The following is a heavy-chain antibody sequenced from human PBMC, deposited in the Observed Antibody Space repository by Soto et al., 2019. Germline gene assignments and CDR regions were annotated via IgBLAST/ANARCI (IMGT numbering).Heavy chain of an antibody. CDR3: ARDYDILTGYYAMDV. V-gene: IGHV1-46*01. J-gene: IGHJ6*02. D-gene: IGHD3-9*01. CDR1: GYTFTSYY. CDR2: INPSGGST. Sequence: ASVKVSCKASGYTFTSYYMHWVRQAPGQGLEWMGIINPSGGSTSYAQKFQGRVTMTRDTSTSTVYMELSSLRSEDTAVYYCARDYDILTGYYAMDVWGQGTTVTVSS.